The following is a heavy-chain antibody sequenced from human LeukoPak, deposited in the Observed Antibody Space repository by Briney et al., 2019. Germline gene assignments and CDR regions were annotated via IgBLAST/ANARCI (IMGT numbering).Heavy chain of an antibody. CDR1: GGSVMCYY. J-gene: IGHJ4*02. V-gene: IGHV4-59*02. Sequence: SETLSLTCTVSGGSVMCYYWSWIRQPPGKRLEWLGYIYSNGSTNFHPSLKSRLTISVDTSKNQFSLKLTSVTAADTAVYYCARSGGGYTATILGYFFDYWGQGALVTVSS. CDR3: ARSGGGYTATILGYFFDY. CDR2: IYSNGST. D-gene: IGHD5-18*01.